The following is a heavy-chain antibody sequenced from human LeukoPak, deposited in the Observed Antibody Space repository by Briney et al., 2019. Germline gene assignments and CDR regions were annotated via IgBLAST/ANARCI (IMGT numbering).Heavy chain of an antibody. CDR3: ARVLRGVPYAFDI. CDR2: MNPNSGNT. CDR1: GYTFTSYD. Sequence: ASVKVSCKASGYTFTSYDINWVRQATGQGLEWMGWMNPNSGNTGYAQKFQGRVTMARNTSISTAYMELSSLRSEDTAVYYCARVLRGVPYAFDIWGQGTMVTVSS. J-gene: IGHJ3*02. D-gene: IGHD1-26*01. V-gene: IGHV1-8*01.